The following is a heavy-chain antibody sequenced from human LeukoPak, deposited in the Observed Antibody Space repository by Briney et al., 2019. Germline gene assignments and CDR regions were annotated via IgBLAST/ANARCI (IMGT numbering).Heavy chain of an antibody. J-gene: IGHJ5*02. Sequence: GASVKVSCKASGYTFTGYYMHWVRQAPGQGLEWMGWINPNSGGTNYAQKFQGRVTMTRDTSISTAYMELSRLRSDDTAVYYCASASLRYFDWSENWFDPWGQGTLVTVSS. CDR3: ASASLRYFDWSENWFDP. CDR1: GYTFTGYY. D-gene: IGHD3-9*01. V-gene: IGHV1-2*02. CDR2: INPNSGGT.